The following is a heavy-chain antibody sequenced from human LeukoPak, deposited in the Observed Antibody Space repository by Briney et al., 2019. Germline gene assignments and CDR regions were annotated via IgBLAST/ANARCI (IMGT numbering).Heavy chain of an antibody. CDR3: ATTTVTAPGNWFDP. CDR1: GGSISSYY. D-gene: IGHD4-17*01. Sequence: SETLSLTCTVSGGSISSYYWSWIRQPPGKGLEWIGYIYYSGSTNYNPSLKSRVTISVDTSKNQFSLKLSSVTAADTAVYYCATTTVTAPGNWFDPWGQGTLVTVSS. J-gene: IGHJ5*02. V-gene: IGHV4-59*01. CDR2: IYYSGST.